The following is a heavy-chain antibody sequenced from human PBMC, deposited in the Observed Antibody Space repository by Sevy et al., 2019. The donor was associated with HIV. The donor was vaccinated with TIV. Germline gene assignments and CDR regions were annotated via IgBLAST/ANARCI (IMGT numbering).Heavy chain of an antibody. Sequence: GGSLRLSCAASGFSFSNYWMHWVRQAPGKGLVWVSRINGDATATTYADSVKGRFTISRDNAKNTLYLQMISLRAEDTAVYYCATVGGDCTSTTCYVFEYWGQGTLVIVSS. D-gene: IGHD2-2*01. CDR3: ATVGGDCTSTTCYVFEY. CDR2: INGDATAT. V-gene: IGHV3-74*01. J-gene: IGHJ4*02. CDR1: GFSFSNYW.